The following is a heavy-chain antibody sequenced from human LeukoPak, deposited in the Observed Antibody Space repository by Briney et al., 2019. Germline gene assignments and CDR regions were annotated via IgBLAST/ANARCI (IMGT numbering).Heavy chain of an antibody. CDR1: DGSIRGYY. CDR2: FYYSATT. CDR3: ARAKGGGSGFFDY. J-gene: IGHJ4*02. Sequence: SETLSLTCTVSDGSIRGYYWTWIRQPPGKGLEWIGYFYYSATTNYNPSLKSRAAISLDTSTSQFSLKVSSVTAADTAVYYCARAKGGGSGFFDYWGQGTLVTVSS. D-gene: IGHD3-22*01. V-gene: IGHV4-59*01.